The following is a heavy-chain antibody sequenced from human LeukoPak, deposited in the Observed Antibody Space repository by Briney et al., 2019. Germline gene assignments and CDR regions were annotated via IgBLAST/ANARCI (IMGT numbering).Heavy chain of an antibody. Sequence: SETLSLTCSVSGGSISSHYWSWIRQPPGKELEWIAYIYYSGNSNTNPSLKSRVTMSVDTSKNQFSLKLSSVTAADTAVYYCARGRDWFDPWGQGTLVTVSS. CDR1: GGSISSHY. J-gene: IGHJ5*02. CDR2: IYYSGNS. V-gene: IGHV4-59*11. CDR3: ARGRDWFDP.